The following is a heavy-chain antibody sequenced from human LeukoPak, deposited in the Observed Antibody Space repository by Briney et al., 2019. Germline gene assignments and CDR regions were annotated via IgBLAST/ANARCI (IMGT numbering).Heavy chain of an antibody. V-gene: IGHV3-21*01. J-gene: IGHJ4*02. D-gene: IGHD3-22*01. CDR1: GFTFSSYS. CDR2: ISSSSNYI. Sequence: GGSLRLSCAASGFTFSSYSMNWVRQAPGKGLEWVSSISSSSNYIYYADSVKGRFTISRDNAKNSLYLQMNSLRAEDTAVYYCARGQIRYYDSSGYYGPDYWGQGTLVTVSS. CDR3: ARGQIRYYDSSGYYGPDY.